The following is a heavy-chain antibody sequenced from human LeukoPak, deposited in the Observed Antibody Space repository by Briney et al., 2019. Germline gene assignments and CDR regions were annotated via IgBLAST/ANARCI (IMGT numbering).Heavy chain of an antibody. D-gene: IGHD6-13*01. CDR1: GFTFSSYA. CDR2: ISGSGGST. Sequence: GGSLRLSCAASGFTFSSYAMSWVRQAPGKGLEWVSAISGSGGSTYYADSVKGRFTISRDNSKNTLYLQMNSLRAEDTAVYYCAKGVGSSSWYWREYFDYWGQGTLVTVSS. CDR3: AKGVGSSSWYWREYFDY. V-gene: IGHV3-23*01. J-gene: IGHJ4*02.